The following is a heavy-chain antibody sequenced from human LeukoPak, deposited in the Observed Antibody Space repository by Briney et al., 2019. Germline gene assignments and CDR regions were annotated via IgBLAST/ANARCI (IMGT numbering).Heavy chain of an antibody. CDR2: IYHSGST. D-gene: IGHD4-23*01. CDR1: GGSISNGGYS. V-gene: IGHV4-30-2*01. J-gene: IGHJ3*02. CDR3: ASYGGNGAFDI. Sequence: SETLSLTCAVSGGSISNGGYSWSWIRQPPGKGLEWIGYIYHSGSTYYNPSLKSRVTISVDRSKNQFSLKLSSVTAADTAVYYCASYGGNGAFDIWGQGTMVTVSS.